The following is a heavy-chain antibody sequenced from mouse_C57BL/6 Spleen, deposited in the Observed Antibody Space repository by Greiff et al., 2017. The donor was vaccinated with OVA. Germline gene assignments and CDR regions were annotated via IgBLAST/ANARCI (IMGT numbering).Heavy chain of an antibody. V-gene: IGHV1-82*01. D-gene: IGHD1-1*02. J-gene: IGHJ2*01. CDR3: ASYGHYFDY. CDR2: IYPGDGDT. CDR1: GYAFSSSW. Sequence: LQESGPELVKPGASVKISCKASGYAFSSSWMNWVKQRPGKGLEWIGRIYPGDGDTNYNGKFKGKATLTADKSSSTAYMQLSSLTSEDSAVYFCASYGHYFDYWGQGTTLTVSS.